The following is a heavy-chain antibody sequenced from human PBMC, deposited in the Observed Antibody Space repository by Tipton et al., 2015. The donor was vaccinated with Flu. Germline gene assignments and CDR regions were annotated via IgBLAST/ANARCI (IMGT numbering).Heavy chain of an antibody. CDR3: ARDEGVVNYYFGMDV. CDR1: GFDFSVYG. V-gene: IGHV3-33*01. J-gene: IGHJ6*02. Sequence: SLRLSCTASGFDFSVYGMHWVRQAPGEGLEWVAVIWYDGSNKHYGDSVKGRFTVSRDNSKNTLYLQMNNLRVEDTAVYYWARDEGVVNYYFGMDVWGQGTTVTVSS. CDR2: IWYDGSNK.